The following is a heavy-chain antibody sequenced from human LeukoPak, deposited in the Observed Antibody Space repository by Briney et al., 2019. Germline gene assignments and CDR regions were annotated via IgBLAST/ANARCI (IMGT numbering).Heavy chain of an antibody. CDR1: GGSIGFYF. D-gene: IGHD3-16*02. V-gene: IGHV4-4*07. CDR2: INGNGVT. CDR3: VRDELRTTYRFSWDP. J-gene: IGHJ5*02. Sequence: SETLSRTCTVSGGSIGFYFWSWIRQSAGKRLQWIGRINGNGVTNNNPSLKSRLTMSVDTSKNQFSLNLRSVTAADTSVYYCVRDELRTTYRFSWDPWGQGILVTV.